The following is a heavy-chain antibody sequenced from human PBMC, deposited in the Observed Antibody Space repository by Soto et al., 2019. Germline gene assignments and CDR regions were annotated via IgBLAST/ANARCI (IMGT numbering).Heavy chain of an antibody. CDR3: ARSQQPDNWFDP. D-gene: IGHD6-13*01. V-gene: IGHV1-8*01. CDR1: GFTFTSYD. CDR2: MNPNSGNT. Sequence: QVQLVQSGAEVKKPGASVKVSCKASGFTFTSYDINWVRQATGQGLEWMGWMNPNSGNTGYAQKFQGRVTMTRNTSISTAYMELSSLRSEDTAVYYCARSQQPDNWFDPWGQGTLVTVSS. J-gene: IGHJ5*02.